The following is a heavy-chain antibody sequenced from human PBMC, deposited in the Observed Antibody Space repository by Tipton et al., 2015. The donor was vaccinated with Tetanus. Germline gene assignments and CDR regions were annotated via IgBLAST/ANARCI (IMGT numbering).Heavy chain of an antibody. V-gene: IGHV4-34*01. CDR1: GGSFSGYD. D-gene: IGHD2-15*01. Sequence: TLSLTCAVYGGSFSGYDWNWIRQPPGMGLEWIGEIDQFGNTNYNPSLKSRLTLSVDTSKNQFSLNLRSVIAADTAIYYCARGLGLCTGGSCSFWGHGAPVPVSS. CDR2: IDQFGNT. J-gene: IGHJ4*01. CDR3: ARGLGLCTGGSCSF.